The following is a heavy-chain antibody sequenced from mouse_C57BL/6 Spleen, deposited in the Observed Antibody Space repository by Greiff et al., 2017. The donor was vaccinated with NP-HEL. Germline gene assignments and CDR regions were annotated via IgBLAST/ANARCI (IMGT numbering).Heavy chain of an antibody. V-gene: IGHV1-15*01. CDR2: IDPETGGT. D-gene: IGHD4-1*01. CDR1: GYTFTDYE. Sequence: QVQLKQSGAELVRPGASVTLSCKASGYTFTDYEMHWVKQTPVHGLEWIGAIDPETGGTAYNQKFKGKAILTADKSSSTDYMELRSLTSEDSAVYYCTRRNWDVDWYFDVWGTGTTVTVSS. J-gene: IGHJ1*03. CDR3: TRRNWDVDWYFDV.